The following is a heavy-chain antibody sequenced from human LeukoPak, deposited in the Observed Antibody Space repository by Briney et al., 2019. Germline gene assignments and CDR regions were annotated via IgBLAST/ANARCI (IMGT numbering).Heavy chain of an antibody. J-gene: IGHJ4*02. V-gene: IGHV1-69*05. Sequence: GASVKVSCKASGGTFSSYAISWVRQAPGQGLEWMGGIIPIFGTANYAQKFQGRVTINTDESTSTAYMELSSLRSEDTAVYYCARSPPRVPAATYYFDYWGQGTLVTVSS. CDR2: IIPIFGTA. CDR3: ARSPPRVPAATYYFDY. D-gene: IGHD2-2*01. CDR1: GGTFSSYA.